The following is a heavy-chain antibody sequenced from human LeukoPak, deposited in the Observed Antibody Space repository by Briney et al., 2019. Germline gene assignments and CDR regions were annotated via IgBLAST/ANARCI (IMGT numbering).Heavy chain of an antibody. CDR1: GGSINSFY. D-gene: IGHD2-21*01. V-gene: IGHV4-59*08. CDR2: IYYSGST. J-gene: IGHJ4*02. Sequence: SETLSLTCTVSGGSINSFYWSWVRQPPGKGLEWIGYIYYSGSTKYSPSLKSRVTISVDTSKNQFSLKLSSVTAADTAVYYCASFYQAYYFDYWGQGTLVTVSS. CDR3: ASFYQAYYFDY.